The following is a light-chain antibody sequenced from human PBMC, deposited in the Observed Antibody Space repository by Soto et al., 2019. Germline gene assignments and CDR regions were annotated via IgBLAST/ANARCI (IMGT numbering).Light chain of an antibody. V-gene: IGKV3-15*01. Sequence: ETVMTQSPATLSVSPGERATLSCRASQSVSSNLAWYQQKPGQAPRLLIYAASTRPTGIPARFTGSGSGTEFTLTISSLQSEDFAVYYCQQYNNLITFGQGTRLEI. J-gene: IGKJ5*01. CDR2: AAS. CDR1: QSVSSN. CDR3: QQYNNLIT.